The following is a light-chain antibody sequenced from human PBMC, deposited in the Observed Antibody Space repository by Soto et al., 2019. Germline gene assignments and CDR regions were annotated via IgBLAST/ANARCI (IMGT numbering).Light chain of an antibody. V-gene: IGKV2-24*01. CDR3: MQATQFPWT. CDR1: QSLVHSDGNTY. Sequence: DIVMTQTPLSSPVTLGQPASISCRSSQSLVHSDGNTYLSWLQQRPGQPPRLLLYKISNRFSGVPDRFSGSGAGTDFTLKISRVEAEDVGVYSCMQATQFPWTFGQGTKVEIK. CDR2: KIS. J-gene: IGKJ1*01.